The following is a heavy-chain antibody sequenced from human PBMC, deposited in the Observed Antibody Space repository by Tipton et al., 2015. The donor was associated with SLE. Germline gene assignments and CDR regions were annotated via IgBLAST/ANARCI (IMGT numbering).Heavy chain of an antibody. CDR2: INHSGST. V-gene: IGHV4-34*01. Sequence: TLSLTCAVYGGSFSGYYWSWIRQPPGKGLEWIGEINHSGSTNHNPSLKSRVTISVDTSKNQFSLKLSSVTAADTAVYYCAREGATGGDAFDIWGQGTMVTVSS. CDR3: AREGATGGDAFDI. CDR1: GGSFSGYY. D-gene: IGHD1-26*01. J-gene: IGHJ3*02.